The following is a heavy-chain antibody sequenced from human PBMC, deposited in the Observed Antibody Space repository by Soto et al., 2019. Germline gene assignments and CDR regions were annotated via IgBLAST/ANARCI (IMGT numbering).Heavy chain of an antibody. V-gene: IGHV4-39*07. Sequence: SETLSLTCTVSGGSISSSSYYWGWIRQPPGKGLEWIGSIYYSGSTYYTPSLKSRVTISVDTSKNQFSLKLSSVTAADTAVYYCARDYRGYTTGYAFDIWGQGTMVT. J-gene: IGHJ3*02. CDR2: IYYSGST. CDR3: ARDYRGYTTGYAFDI. D-gene: IGHD5-18*01. CDR1: GGSISSSSYY.